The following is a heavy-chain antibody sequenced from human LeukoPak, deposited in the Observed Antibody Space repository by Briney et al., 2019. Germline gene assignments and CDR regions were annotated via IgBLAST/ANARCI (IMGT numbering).Heavy chain of an antibody. CDR2: ISAHDGTR. J-gene: IGHJ3*02. V-gene: IGHV1-18*01. D-gene: IGHD3-3*01. CDR3: AKSSWELLLSSAFDI. CDR1: GYTFTNYG. Sequence: AAVTVSCRASGYTFTNYGITWVGQAPGQGLEGMGWISAHDGTRNYEHKLQGRVTMTTDTSTSTAYMELRSLRSDDTAVYYCAKSSWELLLSSAFDIWGQGTMVTVSS.